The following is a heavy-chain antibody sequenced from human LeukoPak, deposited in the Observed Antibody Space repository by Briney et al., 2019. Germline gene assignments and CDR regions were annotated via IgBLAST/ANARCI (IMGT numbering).Heavy chain of an antibody. D-gene: IGHD6-19*01. J-gene: IGHJ5*02. Sequence: ASVKVSCKASGGTFISYAISWLRQAPGQGLEWMGGIIPIFGTANYAQKFQGRVTITADESTSTAYMELSSLRSEDTAVYYCATLALGIAVAGTMYNWFDPWGQGTLVTVSS. V-gene: IGHV1-69*13. CDR3: ATLALGIAVAGTMYNWFDP. CDR2: IIPIFGTA. CDR1: GGTFISYA.